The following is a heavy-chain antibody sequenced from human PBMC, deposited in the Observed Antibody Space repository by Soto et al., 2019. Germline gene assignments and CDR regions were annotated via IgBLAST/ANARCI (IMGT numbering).Heavy chain of an antibody. V-gene: IGHV1-18*01. Sequence: QVQLVQSGAEVKKPGASVKVSCKASGYTFTSYGISWVRQAPGQGLEWMGWISAYNGNTNYAQKLQGRGTMTTDTSTSTAYMELRSLRSDDTAVYYCARDGRGTAMGFTAGDWLDPWGQGTLVTVSS. CDR3: ARDGRGTAMGFTAGDWLDP. CDR1: GYTFTSYG. J-gene: IGHJ5*02. D-gene: IGHD5-18*01. CDR2: ISAYNGNT.